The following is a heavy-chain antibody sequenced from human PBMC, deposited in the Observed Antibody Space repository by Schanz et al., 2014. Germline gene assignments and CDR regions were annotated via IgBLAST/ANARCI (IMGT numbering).Heavy chain of an antibody. V-gene: IGHV3-66*04. J-gene: IGHJ4*02. CDR1: GFTVSSNH. D-gene: IGHD4-17*01. CDR3: ARPRFDYGEVDY. Sequence: EVQLLESGGGLVQPGGSLRLSCAVSGFTVSSNHMSWVRQAPGKGLEWVAVIWNNGVTKYYADSVRGRFTISRDRFQNTLYLRMSSLRAEDTAVYYCARPRFDYGEVDYWGQGTLVTVSS. CDR2: IWNNGVTK.